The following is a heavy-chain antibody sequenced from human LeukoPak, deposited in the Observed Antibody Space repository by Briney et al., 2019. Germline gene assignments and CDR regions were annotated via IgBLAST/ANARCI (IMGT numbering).Heavy chain of an antibody. D-gene: IGHD6-13*01. Sequence: SETLSLMCAVYGRSLRGYHWSWPRHPPGKGLEWIGDINHSGSTNYNPSLKSRVTISVDTSKNQFSLKLSSVTAADTAVYYCARVTQQLLDYWGQGTLVTVSA. CDR1: GRSLRGYH. V-gene: IGHV4-34*01. J-gene: IGHJ4*02. CDR3: ARVTQQLLDY. CDR2: INHSGST.